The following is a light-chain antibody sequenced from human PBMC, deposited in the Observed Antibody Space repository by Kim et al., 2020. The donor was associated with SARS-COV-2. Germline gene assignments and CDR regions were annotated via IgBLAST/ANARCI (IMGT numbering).Light chain of an antibody. CDR3: QQYKTYST. CDR1: QSIDGW. V-gene: IGKV1-5*03. CDR2: KAS. J-gene: IGKJ1*01. Sequence: DIQMTQSPSTPSASVGDRVTISCRASQSIDGWLAWYQQKPGKAPKILIYKASSLQSGVPSRFSGSGSGTEFTLTISSLQPDDFATYYCQQYKTYSTFGQGTKVDIK.